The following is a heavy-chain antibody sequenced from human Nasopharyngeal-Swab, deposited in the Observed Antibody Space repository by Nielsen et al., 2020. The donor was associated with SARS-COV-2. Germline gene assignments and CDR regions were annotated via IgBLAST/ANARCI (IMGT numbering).Heavy chain of an antibody. V-gene: IGHV3-7*01. J-gene: IGHJ5*02. CDR3: ARVSIVVVTVSWFDP. CDR1: GFTFRSYR. CDR2: IKQDGSEK. D-gene: IGHD2-21*02. Sequence: GESLKISCAASGFTFRSYRMSWLRQAPGPGPEWVANIKQDGSEKYYADSVKGRFTISRDNSKNTLYLQMNSLRAEDTAVYYCARVSIVVVTVSWFDPWGQGTLVTVSS.